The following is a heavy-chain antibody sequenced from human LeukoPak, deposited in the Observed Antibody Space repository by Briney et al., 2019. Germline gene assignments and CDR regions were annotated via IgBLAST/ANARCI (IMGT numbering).Heavy chain of an antibody. CDR3: ARDRYGSYDFRFDP. CDR2: INHNSGGT. D-gene: IGHD3-3*01. CDR1: GYTFTGYY. Sequence: ASVKVSCKASGYTFTGYYMHWVRQAPGQGLEWMGWINHNSGGTNYAQKFQGRVTMTRDTYNSTAYMEMSRLRSDDTAGYYCARDRYGSYDFRFDPWGQGTLVTVSS. J-gene: IGHJ5*02. V-gene: IGHV1-2*02.